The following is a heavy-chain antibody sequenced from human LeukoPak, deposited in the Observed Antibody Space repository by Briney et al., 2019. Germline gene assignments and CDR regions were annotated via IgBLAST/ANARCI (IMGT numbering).Heavy chain of an antibody. D-gene: IGHD2-15*01. V-gene: IGHV1-69*13. J-gene: IGHJ6*03. CDR3: ASRYCSGGSCFSRDYYYYYMDV. CDR1: GGTFRNYG. Sequence: GASVKVSCKTSGGTFRNYGFTWVRQAPGQGLEWMGGIIPIFGTGKYARKFQGRVTVIADEFTSTAYMELSSLRSEDTAVYYCASRYCSGGSCFSRDYYYYYMDVWGKGTTVTVSS. CDR2: IIPIFGTG.